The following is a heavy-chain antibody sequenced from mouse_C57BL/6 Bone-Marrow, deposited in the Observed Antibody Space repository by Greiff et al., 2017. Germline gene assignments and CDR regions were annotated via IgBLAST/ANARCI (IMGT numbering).Heavy chain of an antibody. CDR1: GFNIKDDY. D-gene: IGHD2-14*01. V-gene: IGHV14-4*01. CDR3: TRGVLTDY. J-gene: IGHJ2*01. Sequence: VHVKQSGAELVRPGASVKLSCTASGFNIKDDYMHWVKQRPEQGLEWIGWIDPENGDTEYASKFQGKATITADTSSNTAYLQLSSLTSEDTAVYYCTRGVLTDYWGQGTTLTVSS. CDR2: IDPENGDT.